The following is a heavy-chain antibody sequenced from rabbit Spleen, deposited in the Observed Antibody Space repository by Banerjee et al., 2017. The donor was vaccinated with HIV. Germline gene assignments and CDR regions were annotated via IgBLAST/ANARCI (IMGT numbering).Heavy chain of an antibody. CDR3: ARDGYSGGWGIILYYFNL. D-gene: IGHD4-1*01. CDR1: GFSFSSDYY. J-gene: IGHJ4*01. V-gene: IGHV1S40*01. Sequence: QSLEESGGGLVKPGASLTLTCTASGFSFSSDYYICWVRQAPGKGLECIACIYGGDGSTYYASWVNGRFTISRTSSTTVTLQMTSLTAADTATYFCARDGYSGGWGIILYYFNLWGQGTLVTVS. CDR2: IYGGDGST.